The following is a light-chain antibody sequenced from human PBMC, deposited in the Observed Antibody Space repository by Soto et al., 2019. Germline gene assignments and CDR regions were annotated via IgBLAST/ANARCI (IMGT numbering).Light chain of an antibody. V-gene: IGKV3-20*01. CDR2: GAS. Sequence: EIVMTQSPATLSVSPGGRATLSCRASQSISSSYLAWYQHKPGQAPRLLIYGASSWATGIPHRFSGSGSGTDFTLTISRLEPEDCGMYYCQQYGGSPPFTFGQGTRLEIK. CDR3: QQYGGSPPFT. CDR1: QSISSSY. J-gene: IGKJ2*01.